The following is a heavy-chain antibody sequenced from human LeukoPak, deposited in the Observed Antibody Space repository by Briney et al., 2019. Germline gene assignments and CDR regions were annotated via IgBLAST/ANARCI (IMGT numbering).Heavy chain of an antibody. CDR3: ARVSSSSYDYAWGIYRPDAFDM. Sequence: RPSETLSLTCTFSGGSISSGCYYWSWIRQHPGKGLEWVWHIYFSWSTYYNPSLKSRFTVSVNTRNNHFSMKLRSVTAADTAVYYCARVSSSSYDYAWGIYRPDAFDMWGQGTMVTVSS. CDR1: GGSISSGCYY. V-gene: IGHV4-31*03. D-gene: IGHD3-16*02. J-gene: IGHJ3*02. CDR2: IYFSWST.